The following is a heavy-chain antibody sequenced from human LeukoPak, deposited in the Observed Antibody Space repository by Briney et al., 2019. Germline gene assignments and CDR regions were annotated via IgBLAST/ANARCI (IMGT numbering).Heavy chain of an antibody. J-gene: IGHJ4*02. CDR3: AREGGFYRPLDY. CDR1: GGSVSSTIW. CDR2: VHLDGRT. Sequence: SETLSLTCGVSGGSVSSTIWWTWIRQPPGKGLEWIGEVHLDGRTNFNPSLKSRLTMSVDLSENHVSLKLTSVTAADTAVYYCAREGGFYRPLDYSGQGTLVTVSS. V-gene: IGHV4-4*02. D-gene: IGHD6-25*01.